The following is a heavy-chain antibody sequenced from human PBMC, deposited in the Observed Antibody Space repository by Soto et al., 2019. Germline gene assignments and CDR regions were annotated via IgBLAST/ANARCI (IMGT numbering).Heavy chain of an antibody. CDR1: GGSISSYY. CDR3: ARVGRYYDSSGYSVDF. Sequence: LSLTCTVSGGSISSYYWSWIRQPPGKGLEWIGYISYSGSTNYNPSLKSRVTISVDTSKNQLSLKLSSVTAADTAVYYCARVGRYYDSSGYSVDFWGQGTLVTVSS. J-gene: IGHJ4*02. D-gene: IGHD3-22*01. V-gene: IGHV4-59*01. CDR2: ISYSGST.